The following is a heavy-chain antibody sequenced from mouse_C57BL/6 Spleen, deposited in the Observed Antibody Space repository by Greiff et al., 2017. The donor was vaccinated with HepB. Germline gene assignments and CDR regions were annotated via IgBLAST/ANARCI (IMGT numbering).Heavy chain of an antibody. CDR1: GYTFTDYY. CDR3: ARPPLDYDGAMDY. J-gene: IGHJ4*01. CDR2: INPNNGGT. V-gene: IGHV1-26*01. Sequence: EVQLQQSGPELVKPGASVKISCKASGYTFTDYYMNWVKQSHGKSLEWIGDINPNNGGTSYNQKFKGKATLTVDKSSSTAYMELRSLTSEDSAVYYCARPPLDYDGAMDYWGQGTSVTVSS. D-gene: IGHD2-4*01.